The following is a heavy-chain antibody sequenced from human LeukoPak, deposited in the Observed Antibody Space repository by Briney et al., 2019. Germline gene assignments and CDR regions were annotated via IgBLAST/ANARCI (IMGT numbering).Heavy chain of an antibody. CDR2: INPNSGGI. CDR3: ARDYGGNSGFGDY. J-gene: IGHJ4*02. V-gene: IGHV1-2*02. D-gene: IGHD4-23*01. Sequence: ASVKVSCKASGYTFSGYYMHWVRQAPGQGLEWMGWINPNSGGINYAQKFQGRVTMTTDTSTSTAYMELRSLRSDDTAVYYCARDYGGNSGFGDYWGQGTLVTVSS. CDR1: GYTFSGYY.